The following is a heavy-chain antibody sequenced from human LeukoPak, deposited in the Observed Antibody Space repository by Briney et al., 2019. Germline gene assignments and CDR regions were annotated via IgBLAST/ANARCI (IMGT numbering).Heavy chain of an antibody. Sequence: SETLSLTCTVSGDPLSGSSNYKWSWIRHPPGKELEWIGDIYYHGSTNYNPSLRSRVTFSVDTSKNQFSLKLSSVIAADTAVYYCAREYIGFDYWGRGTLVTVSS. D-gene: IGHD1-14*01. CDR2: IYYHGST. V-gene: IGHV4-61*01. CDR1: GDPLSGSSNYK. CDR3: AREYIGFDY. J-gene: IGHJ4*02.